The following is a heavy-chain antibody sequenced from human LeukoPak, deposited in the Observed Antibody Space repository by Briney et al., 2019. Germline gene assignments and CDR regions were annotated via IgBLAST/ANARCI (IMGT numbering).Heavy chain of an antibody. D-gene: IGHD6-13*01. V-gene: IGHV5-51*01. CDR1: GYSFTSYW. Sequence: AESPKISSKGSGYSFTSYWIGWVRQMLGQGLEPMGIIFPGDSDARYSPSFQGQVTISADKSISTAYLQWSSLKASDTAMYYCARGKIAAPGTLDYWGQGTLVTVSS. CDR3: ARGKIAAPGTLDY. J-gene: IGHJ4*02. CDR2: IFPGDSDA.